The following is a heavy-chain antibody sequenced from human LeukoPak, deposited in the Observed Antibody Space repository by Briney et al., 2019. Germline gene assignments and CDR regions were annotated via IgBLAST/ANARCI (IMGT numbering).Heavy chain of an antibody. J-gene: IGHJ4*02. V-gene: IGHV3-48*03. D-gene: IGHD3-10*01. Sequence: SGGSLRLSCAASGFTFSSYEMNWVRQALGKGLEWVSYISGNGDTIYYADSVKGRFTISRDNAKKSLYLRMNSLRVEDTAVYYCVSAYGGLLDHWGQGTLVSVSS. CDR2: ISGNGDTI. CDR3: VSAYGGLLDH. CDR1: GFTFSSYE.